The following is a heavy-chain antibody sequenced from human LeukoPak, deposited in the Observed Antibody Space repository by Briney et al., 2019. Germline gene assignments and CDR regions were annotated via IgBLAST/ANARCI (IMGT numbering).Heavy chain of an antibody. D-gene: IGHD2-2*01. J-gene: IGHJ4*02. CDR2: IYYSGST. CDR1: GGSISSYY. Sequence: SETLSLTCTVSGGSISSYYWSWIRQPPGKGLEWIGYIYYSGSTNYNPSLKSRVTISVDTSKNQFSLKLTSVTAADTAVFYCARGRYQLLFDYWGQGTLVTVSS. V-gene: IGHV4-59*12. CDR3: ARGRYQLLFDY.